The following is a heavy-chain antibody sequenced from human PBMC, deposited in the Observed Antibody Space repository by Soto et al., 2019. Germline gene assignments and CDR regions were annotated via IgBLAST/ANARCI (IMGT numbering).Heavy chain of an antibody. CDR3: AREPATAKPEGVDF. CDR1: GYTFSDYY. J-gene: IGHJ4*02. Sequence: APVEVSCKASGYTFSDYYIHWVRQAPGQGLEWMGWINPNSGGTKYAPKFQGGVTMTRDTSITTAYMELSRLRSGDTAVYYCAREPATAKPEGVDFWGQGTLVTVSS. CDR2: INPNSGGT. D-gene: IGHD1-1*01. V-gene: IGHV1-2*02.